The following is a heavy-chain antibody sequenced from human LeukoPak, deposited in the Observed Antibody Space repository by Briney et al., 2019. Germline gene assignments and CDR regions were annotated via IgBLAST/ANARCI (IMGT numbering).Heavy chain of an antibody. Sequence: GGSLRLSCAASGFTFSSYWMHWVRQAPGKGLVWVSRINSDGSSTSYADSVKGRFTISRDNAKNTLYLQMNSLRAEDTAVYYCARVYDSSGYDYWGQGTLVTVSS. CDR2: INSDGSST. J-gene: IGHJ4*02. CDR3: ARVYDSSGYDY. V-gene: IGHV3-74*01. D-gene: IGHD3-22*01. CDR1: GFTFSSYW.